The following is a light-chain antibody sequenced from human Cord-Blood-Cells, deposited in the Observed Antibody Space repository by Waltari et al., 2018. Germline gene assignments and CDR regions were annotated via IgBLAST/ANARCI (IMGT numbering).Light chain of an antibody. CDR1: SSNIGSNT. CDR3: AAWDDSLNGYV. Sequence: QSVLTQPPSASGTPGQRVTISCSASSSNIGSNTVNWYQQLPGTAPKHLIYSNNPRPTGVPDRFSGSKSGTSASLAISGLQSEDEADYYCAAWDDSLNGYVFGTGTKVTVL. J-gene: IGLJ1*01. CDR2: SNN. V-gene: IGLV1-44*01.